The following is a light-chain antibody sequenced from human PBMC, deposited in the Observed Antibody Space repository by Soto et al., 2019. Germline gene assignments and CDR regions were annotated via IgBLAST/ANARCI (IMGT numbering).Light chain of an antibody. CDR3: HESEV. J-gene: IGKJ4*01. CDR2: GAS. CDR1: QSVSSSY. Sequence: EIVLTQSPGTLSLSPGERATLSCRASQSVSSSYLAWYQQKPGQAPRLLIYGASSRATGIPDRFSGSGSGTDFTLTISRLEPEDFAAYYCHESEVFGGGTKVEIK. V-gene: IGKV3-20*01.